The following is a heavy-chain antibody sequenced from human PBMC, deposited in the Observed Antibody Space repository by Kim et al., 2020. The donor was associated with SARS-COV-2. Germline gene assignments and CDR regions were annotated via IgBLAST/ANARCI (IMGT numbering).Heavy chain of an antibody. CDR3: ARDRGHYYDSSGYSGY. CDR1: GYTFTSYY. Sequence: ASVKVSCKASGYTFTSYYMHWVRQAPGQGLEWMGIINPSGGSTSYAQKFQGRVTMTRDTSTSTVYMELSSLRSEDTAVYYCARDRGHYYDSSGYSGYWGQGTLVTVSS. V-gene: IGHV1-46*01. CDR2: INPSGGST. J-gene: IGHJ4*02. D-gene: IGHD3-22*01.